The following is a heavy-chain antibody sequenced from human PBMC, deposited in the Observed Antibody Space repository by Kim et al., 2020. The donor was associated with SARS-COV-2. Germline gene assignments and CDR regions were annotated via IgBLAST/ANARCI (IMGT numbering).Heavy chain of an antibody. CDR2: IYYSGST. Sequence: SETLSLTCTVSGGSISSSSYYWGWIRQPPGKGLEWIGSIYYSGSTYYNPTLKSRVTISVDTSKNQFSLKLRSVTAADTAVYYCARQRGIAAAGTVRDYWGQGALVTVSS. CDR3: ARQRGIAAAGTVRDY. V-gene: IGHV4-39*01. D-gene: IGHD6-13*01. CDR1: GGSISSSSYY. J-gene: IGHJ4*02.